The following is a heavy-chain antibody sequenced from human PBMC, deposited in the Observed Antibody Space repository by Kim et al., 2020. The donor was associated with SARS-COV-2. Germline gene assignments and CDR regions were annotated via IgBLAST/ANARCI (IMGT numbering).Heavy chain of an antibody. CDR2: IKQDGSEK. Sequence: GGSLRLSCAASGCTFSSYWMSWVRQAPGKGLEWVANIKQDGSEKYYVDSMKGRFTISRDNAKNSLYLQMNSLRAEDTAVYYCAIELFPFQPMWAIVVVTGPGAFDIWGQGTMVTVSS. CDR1: GCTFSSYW. J-gene: IGHJ3*02. CDR3: AIELFPFQPMWAIVVVTGPGAFDI. D-gene: IGHD2-21*02. V-gene: IGHV3-7*03.